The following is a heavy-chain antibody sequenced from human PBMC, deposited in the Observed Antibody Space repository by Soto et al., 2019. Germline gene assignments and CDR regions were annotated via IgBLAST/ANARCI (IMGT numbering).Heavy chain of an antibody. CDR3: AREVSGTGAFDY. D-gene: IGHD2-8*02. J-gene: IGHJ4*02. CDR2: IFDSGTT. CDR1: GGSISSVNHY. Sequence: QVQLEQSGPGLVKPSQTLSLTCNISGGSISSVNHYWSWIRQSPREGLEWIGYIFDSGTTHYNPSFKGRVTIFGDTSQSQFSLTIHSVTVADSAVYYCAREVSGTGAFDYWGRGTLVTVSS. V-gene: IGHV4-31*02.